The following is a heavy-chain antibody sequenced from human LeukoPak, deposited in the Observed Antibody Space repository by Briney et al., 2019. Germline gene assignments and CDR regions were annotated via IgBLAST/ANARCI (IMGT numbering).Heavy chain of an antibody. CDR1: GGTFSSYA. V-gene: IGHV1-69*01. D-gene: IGHD3-22*01. Sequence: SVNVSCKASGGTFSSYAISWVRQAPGQGLEWMGGIIPIFGTANYAQKFQGRVTITADESTSTAYMELSSLRSEDTAVYYCARAGYYDSSGYYNYFDYWGQGTLVTVSS. CDR3: ARAGYYDSSGYYNYFDY. J-gene: IGHJ4*02. CDR2: IIPIFGTA.